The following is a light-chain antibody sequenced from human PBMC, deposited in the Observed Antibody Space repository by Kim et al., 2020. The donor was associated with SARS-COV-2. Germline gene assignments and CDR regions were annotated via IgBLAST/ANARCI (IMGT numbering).Light chain of an antibody. V-gene: IGLV3-21*04. CDR3: QVWDRTYGQVV. J-gene: IGLJ3*02. Sequence: SYELTQPPSVSVAPGETARITCGGTNIGGKSVFWYQHKAGQAPVLVISYDSDRPSGISGRFSGSNSGDTATLTISRVEGEDEADYHCQVWDRTYGQVVFGGGTQLAVL. CDR1: NIGGKS. CDR2: YDS.